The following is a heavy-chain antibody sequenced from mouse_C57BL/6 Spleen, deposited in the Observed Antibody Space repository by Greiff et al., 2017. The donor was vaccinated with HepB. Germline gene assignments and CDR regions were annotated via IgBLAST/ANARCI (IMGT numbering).Heavy chain of an antibody. Sequence: DVMLVESGGGLVKPGGSLKLSCAASGFTFSDYGMHWVRQAPEKGLEWVAYISSGSSTIYYADTVKGRFTISRDNAKNTLFLQMTSLRSEDTAMYYCARELGRRYFDVWGTGTTVTVSS. CDR3: ARELGRRYFDV. D-gene: IGHD4-1*01. J-gene: IGHJ1*03. CDR1: GFTFSDYG. V-gene: IGHV5-17*01. CDR2: ISSGSSTI.